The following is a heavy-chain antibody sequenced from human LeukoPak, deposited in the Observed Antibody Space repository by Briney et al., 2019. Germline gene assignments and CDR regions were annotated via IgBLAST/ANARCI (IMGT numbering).Heavy chain of an antibody. V-gene: IGHV3-30*02. D-gene: IGHD3-3*01. CDR3: AKDIESAIRFLEWLPSFDY. CDR2: IRYDGSNK. Sequence: GGSLRLSCVASGFTFSSYGIHWVRQAPGKGLEWVAFIRYDGSNKYYADSVKGRFTISRDNFKNTLYLQMNSLRAEDTAVYYCAKDIESAIRFLEWLPSFDYWGQGTLVTVSS. CDR1: GFTFSSYG. J-gene: IGHJ4*02.